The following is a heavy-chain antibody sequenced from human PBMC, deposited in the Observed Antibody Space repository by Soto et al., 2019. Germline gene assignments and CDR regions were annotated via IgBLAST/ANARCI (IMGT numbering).Heavy chain of an antibody. J-gene: IGHJ4*02. CDR2: ISYDGFNK. D-gene: IGHD5-18*01. Sequence: PGGSLRLSCVVSGFTFSSYGMHWVRQAPGKGLEWMAVISYDGFNKNYADSVKGRFTISRDNSRNTLYLQMDSLRPEDTAVYHCAKEGDTSMAYYFDYWGQGTPVTVS. V-gene: IGHV3-30*18. CDR3: AKEGDTSMAYYFDY. CDR1: GFTFSSYG.